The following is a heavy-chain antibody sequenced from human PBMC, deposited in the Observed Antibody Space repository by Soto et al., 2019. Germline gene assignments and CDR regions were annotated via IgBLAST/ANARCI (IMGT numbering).Heavy chain of an antibody. CDR2: ISYDGSNK. CDR3: ARVLSCSSTSCYAAFDY. Sequence: QVQLVESGGGVVQPGRSLRLSCAASGFTFSSYAMHWVRQAPGKGLEWVAVISYDGSNKYYADSVKGRFTISRDNSKNTLYLQMNSLRAEDTAVYYCARVLSCSSTSCYAAFDYWGQGTLVPVSS. CDR1: GFTFSSYA. J-gene: IGHJ4*02. D-gene: IGHD2-2*01. V-gene: IGHV3-30-3*01.